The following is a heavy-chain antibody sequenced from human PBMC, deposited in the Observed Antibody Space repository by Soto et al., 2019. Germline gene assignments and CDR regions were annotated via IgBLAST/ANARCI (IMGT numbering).Heavy chain of an antibody. Sequence: EVQLVESGGGLFHPGGSRRLSGPAPELTSSDYYMDWFRQPPGKGREWVGGIRNKAKRYTTESAASMKGRFTISGDDSKNSLYLQMNSLKTEDTAVYYCTRDLAPGIPRGLDVWGQGITVTVSS. J-gene: IGHJ6*02. CDR3: TRDLAPGIPRGLDV. D-gene: IGHD2-21*02. CDR1: ELTSSDYY. CDR2: IRNKAKRYTT. V-gene: IGHV3-72*01.